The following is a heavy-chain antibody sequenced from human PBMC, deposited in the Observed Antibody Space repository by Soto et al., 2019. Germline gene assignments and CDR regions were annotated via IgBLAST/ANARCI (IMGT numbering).Heavy chain of an antibody. CDR1: GYTFTSYD. D-gene: IGHD1-7*01. V-gene: IGHV1-8*01. Sequence: ASVKVSCKASGYTFTSYDINWVRQATGQGLEWMGWMNPNSGNTGYAQKFQGRVTMTRNTSISTAYMELSSLRSEDTAVYYCARGELSRTLRAFSYDYWGQGTLVTVSS. CDR2: MNPNSGNT. CDR3: ARGELSRTLRAFSYDY. J-gene: IGHJ4*02.